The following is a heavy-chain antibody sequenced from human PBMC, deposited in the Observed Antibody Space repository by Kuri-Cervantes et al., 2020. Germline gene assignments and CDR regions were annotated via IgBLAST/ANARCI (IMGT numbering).Heavy chain of an antibody. J-gene: IGHJ6*03. CDR1: GFTFSSYG. D-gene: IGHD2-8*02. CDR2: ISWNSGSI. Sequence: SLKISCAASGFTFSSYGMHWGRQAPGKGLEWVSGISWNSGSIGYADSVEGRFTISRDNAKNSLYLQMNSLRAEDTAVYYCAKGGLGYCTGGVCADYYYYYMDVWGKGTTVTVSS. CDR3: AKGGLGYCTGGVCADYYYYYMDV. V-gene: IGHV3-9*01.